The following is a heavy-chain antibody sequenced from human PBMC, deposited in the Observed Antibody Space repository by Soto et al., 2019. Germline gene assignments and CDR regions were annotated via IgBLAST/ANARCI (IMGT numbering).Heavy chain of an antibody. Sequence: SETLSLTCTVSGGSISSGGYYWSWIRQHPGKGLEWIGYIYYSGSTYYNPSLKSRVTISVDTSKNQFSLKLSSVTAADTAVYYCARGYYDSSGYPNWFDPWGQGTLVTVS. CDR1: GGSISSGGYY. V-gene: IGHV4-31*03. D-gene: IGHD3-22*01. CDR3: ARGYYDSSGYPNWFDP. CDR2: IYYSGST. J-gene: IGHJ5*02.